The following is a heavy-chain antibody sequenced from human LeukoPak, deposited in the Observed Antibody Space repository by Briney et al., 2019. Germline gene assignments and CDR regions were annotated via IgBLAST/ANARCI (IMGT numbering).Heavy chain of an antibody. D-gene: IGHD6-13*01. Sequence: ASVKVSCKASGYTFTSYGISWVRQAPGQGLEWMGWISAYNGNTNYAQKLQGRVTMTTDTSTSTAYMELRSLRSEDTAVYYCARAGHAYSSSWYENYYYYGMDVWGQGTTVTVSS. J-gene: IGHJ6*02. CDR3: ARAGHAYSSSWYENYYYYGMDV. CDR2: ISAYNGNT. CDR1: GYTFTSYG. V-gene: IGHV1-18*01.